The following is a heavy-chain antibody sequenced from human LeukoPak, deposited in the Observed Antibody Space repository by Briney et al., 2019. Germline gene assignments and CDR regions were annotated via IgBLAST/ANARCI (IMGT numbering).Heavy chain of an antibody. Sequence: ASVKVSCKASGYSLTSYYMHWVRQAPGQGLEWMGIINPSGGSTSYAQKFQGRVTMTRDTSTSTAYMELSSLRSEDTAVYYCARDYDSSGYYYAHWGQGTLVTVSS. CDR2: INPSGGST. CDR3: ARDYDSSGYYYAH. V-gene: IGHV1-46*01. CDR1: GYSLTSYY. D-gene: IGHD3-22*01. J-gene: IGHJ4*02.